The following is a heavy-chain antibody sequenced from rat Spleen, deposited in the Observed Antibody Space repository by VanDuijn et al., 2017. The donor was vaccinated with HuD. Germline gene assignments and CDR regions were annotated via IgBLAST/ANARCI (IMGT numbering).Heavy chain of an antibody. Sequence: EVQLQESGPGLVKPSQSLSLTCSVTGYSITSSYRWNWIRKFPGNKLEWMGYINSAGSTNYNPSLKSRISITRDTSKNQFFLQVNSVTTEDTATYYCTRGTTVGVMDAWGQGASVTVSS. CDR1: GYSITSSYR. CDR3: TRGTTVGVMDA. J-gene: IGHJ4*01. V-gene: IGHV3-3*01. D-gene: IGHD1-1*01. CDR2: INSAGST.